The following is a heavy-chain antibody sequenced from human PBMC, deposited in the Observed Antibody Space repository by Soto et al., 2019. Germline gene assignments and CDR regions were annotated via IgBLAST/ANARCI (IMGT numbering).Heavy chain of an antibody. CDR2: ISSSGSTI. D-gene: IGHD3-22*01. Sequence: GGSLRLSCAASGFTSSSYGMNWVRQAPGKGLEWVSYISSSGSTIYYADSVKGRFTISRDNAKNSLYLQMNSLRAEDTAVYYCASDSYYYDSSGYLSIWGQGTTVTVSS. J-gene: IGHJ6*02. CDR1: GFTSSSYG. V-gene: IGHV3-48*03. CDR3: ASDSYYYDSSGYLSI.